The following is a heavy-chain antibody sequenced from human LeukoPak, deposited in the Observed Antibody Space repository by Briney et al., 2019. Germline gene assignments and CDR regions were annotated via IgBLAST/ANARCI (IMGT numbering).Heavy chain of an antibody. CDR1: GFTFSDYY. V-gene: IGHV3-11*01. Sequence: GGSLRLSCAASGFTFSDYYMSWIRQAPGKRLEWVSYISSSGSTIYYADSVKGRFTISRDNAKNSLYLQMNSLRAEDTAVYYCARDYSIAAAGTSYYYGMDVWGQGTTVTVSS. CDR2: ISSSGSTI. D-gene: IGHD6-13*01. J-gene: IGHJ6*02. CDR3: ARDYSIAAAGTSYYYGMDV.